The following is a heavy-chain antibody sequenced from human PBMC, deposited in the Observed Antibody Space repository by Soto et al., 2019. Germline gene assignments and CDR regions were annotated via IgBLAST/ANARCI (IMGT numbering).Heavy chain of an antibody. Sequence: SETLSLTCTVSGASVNGHYCGWIRQPPGKGLEWIGYVSYNGITTYTPSLRSRVTVSSATSQNRCSLKLNSVPAADTAVYYCDRFNTTWSRFDSWGQGTLVTVSS. CDR3: DRFNTTWSRFDS. J-gene: IGHJ4*02. CDR1: GASVNGHY. D-gene: IGHD2-8*02. V-gene: IGHV4-59*02. CDR2: VSYNGIT.